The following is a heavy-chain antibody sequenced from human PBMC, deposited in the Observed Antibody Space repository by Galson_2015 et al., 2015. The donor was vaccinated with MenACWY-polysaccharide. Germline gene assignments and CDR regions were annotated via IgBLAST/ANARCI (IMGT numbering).Heavy chain of an antibody. CDR2: MNPNSGNT. CDR1: GYTFTSYD. Sequence: SVKVSCKASGYTFTSYDINWVRQATGQGLEWMGWMNPNSGNTGYAQKFQGRVTMTRNTSISTAYMELSSLRSEDTAVYYCARGPSMFPSYYCYSGMDVWGQGTPVPVSS. J-gene: IGHJ6*02. D-gene: IGHD3-10*02. CDR3: ARGPSMFPSYYCYSGMDV. V-gene: IGHV1-8*01.